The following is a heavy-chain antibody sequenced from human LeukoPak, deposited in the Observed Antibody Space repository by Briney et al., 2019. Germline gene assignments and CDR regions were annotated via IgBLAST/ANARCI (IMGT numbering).Heavy chain of an antibody. CDR2: IKQDGSEK. CDR3: ARDEEIAAAGTGDYYYYGVDV. CDR1: GFTFSSYW. D-gene: IGHD6-13*01. J-gene: IGHJ6*02. Sequence: GGSLRLSCAASGFTFSSYWMSWVRQAPGKGLEWVANIKQDGSEKYYVDSVKGRFTISRDNAKNSLYLQMYSLRAEDTAVHYCARDEEIAAAGTGDYYYYGVDVWGQGTTVTVSS. V-gene: IGHV3-7*01.